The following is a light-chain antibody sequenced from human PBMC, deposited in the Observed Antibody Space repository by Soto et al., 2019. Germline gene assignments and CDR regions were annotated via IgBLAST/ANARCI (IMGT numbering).Light chain of an antibody. J-gene: IGLJ3*02. V-gene: IGLV8-61*01. Sequence: QTVVTQEPSFSVSPGGTVTLTCGLSSGSVSTSYYPSWYQQTPGQAPRTLIYSTHTRSSGVPDRFSGSILGNKAALTITGAQADDESDYYCVLYMGSGSWVFGGGTKVTVL. CDR3: VLYMGSGSWV. CDR2: STH. CDR1: SGSVSTSYY.